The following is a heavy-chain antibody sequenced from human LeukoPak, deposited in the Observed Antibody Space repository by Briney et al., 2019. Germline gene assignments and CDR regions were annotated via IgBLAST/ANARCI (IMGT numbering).Heavy chain of an antibody. V-gene: IGHV4-31*03. Sequence: PSETLSLTCTVSGGSISSGGYYWSWIRQHPGKGLEWPGYIYYSGSTYYNPSLKSRVTISVDTSKNQFSLKLSSVTAADTAVYYCAREGNHYYGSSGYVDYWGQGTLVTVSS. CDR1: GGSISSGGYY. J-gene: IGHJ4*02. CDR2: IYYSGST. D-gene: IGHD3-22*01. CDR3: AREGNHYYGSSGYVDY.